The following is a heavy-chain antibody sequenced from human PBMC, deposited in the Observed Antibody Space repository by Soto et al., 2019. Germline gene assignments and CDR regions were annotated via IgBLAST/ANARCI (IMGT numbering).Heavy chain of an antibody. J-gene: IGHJ4*02. CDR2: ISAYNGNT. CDR3: ARALYCSGGSCYFDH. Sequence: QVQLVQSGAEVVKPGASVRVSCKTSGHTFSSYGFTWVRQAPGQGLEWMGWISAYNGNTNYAQKFQGRDTVTTDTSTSTAYMELRSLRSDDTAVYYCARALYCSGGSCYFDHWGQGTLVTVSS. D-gene: IGHD2-15*01. CDR1: GHTFSSYG. V-gene: IGHV1-18*01.